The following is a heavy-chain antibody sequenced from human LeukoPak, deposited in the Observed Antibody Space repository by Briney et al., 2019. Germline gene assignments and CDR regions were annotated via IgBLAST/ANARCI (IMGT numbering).Heavy chain of an antibody. CDR2: VFHTGGT. CDR1: GGSITSSSYY. V-gene: IGHV4-39*01. J-gene: IGHJ4*02. D-gene: IGHD4-11*01. CDR3: ARHGGTRITLVEVYYFDY. Sequence: PSETLSLTCSVSGGSITSSSYYWGWIRQPPEKGLEWIGSVFHTGGTNYSPSLKSRVTIFVDTSKNQFSLKLNSVTAADTAVYYCARHGGTRITLVEVYYFDYWGQGTLVTVSS.